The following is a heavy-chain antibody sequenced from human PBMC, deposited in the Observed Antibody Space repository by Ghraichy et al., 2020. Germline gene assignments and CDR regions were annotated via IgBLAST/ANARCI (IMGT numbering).Heavy chain of an antibody. V-gene: IGHV3-15*01. CDR2: IKREIEGEAT. Sequence: GGSLRLSCAASGFTFSDAYMNWVRQTSGKGLEWVGQIKREIEGEATAYAAPVKGRFTISRDDSKNMLFLQMNNLKTEDTAVYYCTAGAGHTDDDYWGHGTLVTVSS. J-gene: IGHJ4*01. CDR3: TAGAGHTDDDY. CDR1: GFTFSDAY.